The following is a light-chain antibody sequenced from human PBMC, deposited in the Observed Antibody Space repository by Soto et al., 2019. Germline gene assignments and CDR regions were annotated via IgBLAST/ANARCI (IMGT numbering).Light chain of an antibody. Sequence: QSVLAQPASVSGSPGQSITISCSGTRSDIGSYNYVARYQQYPGKTPKILIYEVSNRPSGGSNRFSGSKSGNTASLTISGLPPADDADYYSISYTANSTSWVFGSGTKGTVL. CDR1: RSDIGSYNY. V-gene: IGLV2-14*01. CDR3: ISYTANSTSWV. CDR2: EVS. J-gene: IGLJ1*01.